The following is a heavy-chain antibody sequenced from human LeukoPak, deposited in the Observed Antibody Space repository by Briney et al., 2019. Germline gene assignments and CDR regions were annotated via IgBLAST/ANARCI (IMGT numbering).Heavy chain of an antibody. CDR1: GFTFSSYG. CDR2: IWYDGSNK. V-gene: IGHV3-33*06. Sequence: GGSLRLSCAASGFTFSSYGIHWVRQAPGKGLEWVAVIWYDGSNKYYADSVKGRFTISRDNSKNTLYLQMNSLRAEDTAVYYCAKNYFVSGSYYPVDYWGQGTLVTVSS. J-gene: IGHJ4*02. D-gene: IGHD3-10*01. CDR3: AKNYFVSGSYYPVDY.